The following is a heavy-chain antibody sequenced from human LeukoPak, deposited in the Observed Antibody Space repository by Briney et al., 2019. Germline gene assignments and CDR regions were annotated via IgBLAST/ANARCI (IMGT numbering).Heavy chain of an antibody. J-gene: IGHJ4*02. CDR3: ARDLGYSSDSVIDY. CDR1: GYTFTSYG. V-gene: IGHV1-18*04. CDR2: ISAYNGNT. D-gene: IGHD5-18*01. Sequence: ASVKVSCKASGYTFTSYGISWVRQAPGQGLEWMGWISAYNGNTNYAQKLQGRVTMTTDTSTSTAYTELRSLRSDDTAVYYCARDLGYSSDSVIDYWGQGTLVTVSS.